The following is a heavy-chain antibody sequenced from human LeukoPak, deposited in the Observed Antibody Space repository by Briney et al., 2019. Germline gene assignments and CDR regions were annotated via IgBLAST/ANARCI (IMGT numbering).Heavy chain of an antibody. CDR1: GYTFTSYD. V-gene: IGHV1-8*03. Sequence: ASVKVSCKASGYTFTSYDINWVRQATGQGLEWMGWMNPNSGNTGYAQKFQGRVTITRNTSISTAYMELSSLRSEDTAVYYCARAGDILTGSAFDIWGQGTMVTVSS. CDR3: ARAGDILTGSAFDI. J-gene: IGHJ3*02. D-gene: IGHD3-9*01. CDR2: MNPNSGNT.